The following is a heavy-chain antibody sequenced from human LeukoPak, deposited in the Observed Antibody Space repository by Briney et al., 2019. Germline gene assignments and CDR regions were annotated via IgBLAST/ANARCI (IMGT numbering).Heavy chain of an antibody. CDR1: GYTFTNYG. J-gene: IGHJ4*02. CDR3: ARDLYSGYDPAGY. V-gene: IGHV1-18*01. CDR2: ISAYNGNT. Sequence: GASVKVSCKASGYTFTNYGISWVRQAPGQGLEWMGWISAYNGNTKYAQKFQGRVTMTTDTSTSTAYMELRSLRSDDTAVYYCARDLYSGYDPAGYWGQGTLVTVSS. D-gene: IGHD5-12*01.